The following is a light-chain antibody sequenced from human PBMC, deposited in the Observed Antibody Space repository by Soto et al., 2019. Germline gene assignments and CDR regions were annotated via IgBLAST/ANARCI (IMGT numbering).Light chain of an antibody. J-gene: IGKJ1*01. Sequence: DIQMTQSPSSLSASVGDRVTITCQASQDIINYLNWFQQRPGKAPRLLIYAASNLEAGVPSRFSGSGSGTNFTFTISSLQPDDFATYYCQHYNSYSEAFGQGTKVDIK. CDR3: QHYNSYSEA. V-gene: IGKV1-33*01. CDR2: AAS. CDR1: QDIINY.